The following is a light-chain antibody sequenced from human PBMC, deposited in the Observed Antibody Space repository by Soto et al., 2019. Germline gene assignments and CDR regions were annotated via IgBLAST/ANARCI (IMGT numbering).Light chain of an antibody. CDR1: QSVSNN. J-gene: IGKJ4*01. CDR2: GAS. V-gene: IGKV3D-15*01. Sequence: EIVMTHSPATLSVSPGEIGTLSFRASQSVSNNLAWYQQKPDQAPRLLIYGASNRATGIPDRFSGSGSVTDFTLTIGRLEPEDFAVYYCQQYQSLNFGGGTKVDIK. CDR3: QQYQSLN.